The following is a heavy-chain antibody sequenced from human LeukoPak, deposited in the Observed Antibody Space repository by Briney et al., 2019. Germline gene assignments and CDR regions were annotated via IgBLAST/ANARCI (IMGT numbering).Heavy chain of an antibody. V-gene: IGHV1-8*01. CDR1: GYTFTTYD. D-gene: IGHD2-21*01. CDR3: ARVAGNCGGDCYRLVY. CDR2: MNPNSGNT. J-gene: IGHJ4*02. Sequence: ASVKVSCKASGYTFTTYDINWVRQATGQGLEWMAWMNPNSGNTGYAQKFQGRVTMTRNTSISTAYMELSSLRSEDTAVYYCARVAGNCGGDCYRLVYWGQGTLVTVAS.